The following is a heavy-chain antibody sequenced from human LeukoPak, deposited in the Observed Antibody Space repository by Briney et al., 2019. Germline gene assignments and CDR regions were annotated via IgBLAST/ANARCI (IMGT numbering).Heavy chain of an antibody. Sequence: NPGGSLRLSCAASGFTFSSYSMNWVRQAPGKGLEWASSISSSSSYIYYADSVKGRFTISRDNAKNALYLQMNSLRAEDTAVYYCIARKDTAMVHWGQGTLVTVSS. CDR2: ISSSSSYI. J-gene: IGHJ4*02. V-gene: IGHV3-21*01. D-gene: IGHD5-18*01. CDR1: GFTFSSYS. CDR3: IARKDTAMVH.